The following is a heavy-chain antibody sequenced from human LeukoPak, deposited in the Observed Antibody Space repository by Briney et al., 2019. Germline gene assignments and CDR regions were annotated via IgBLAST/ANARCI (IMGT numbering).Heavy chain of an antibody. CDR2: ISYDGSNK. D-gene: IGHD3-10*01. Sequence: GGSLRLSCAASGFTFSSYWMSWVRQAPGKGLEWVAVISYDGSNKYYADSVKGRFTISRDNSKNTLYLQMNSLRAEDTAVYYCARDYSNYYGTFDPWGQGTLVTVSS. J-gene: IGHJ5*02. CDR1: GFTFSSYW. CDR3: ARDYSNYYGTFDP. V-gene: IGHV3-30-3*01.